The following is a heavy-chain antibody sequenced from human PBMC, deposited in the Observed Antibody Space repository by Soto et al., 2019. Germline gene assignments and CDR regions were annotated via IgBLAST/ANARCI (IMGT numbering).Heavy chain of an antibody. D-gene: IGHD3-22*01. CDR2: IYYSGNT. Sequence: SETLSLTCTVSGGSVSSASDYLSWIRQSPGKGLEWIGNIYYSGNTNYNPSLKSRVTISVDTSKNQFSLKLSSVTAADTAVYYCASYYDSSGYYDRPHFDYWGQGTLVTVSS. CDR1: GGSVSSASDY. J-gene: IGHJ4*02. CDR3: ASYYDSSGYYDRPHFDY. V-gene: IGHV4-61*01.